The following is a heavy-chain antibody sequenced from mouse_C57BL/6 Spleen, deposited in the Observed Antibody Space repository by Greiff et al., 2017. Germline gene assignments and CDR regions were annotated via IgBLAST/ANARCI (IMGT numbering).Heavy chain of an antibody. D-gene: IGHD1-1*01. CDR2: IYPRDGST. CDR3: ARSYYGSSFYDYALDY. J-gene: IGHJ4*01. V-gene: IGHV1-85*01. CDR1: GYTFTSYY. Sequence: VQLLQSGPELVKPGASVKLSCKASGYTFTSYYINWVKQRPGQGLEWIGWIYPRDGSTKYNEKFKGKATLTVDTSSSTAYMELNSLTSEDSAVSFYARSYYGSSFYDYALDYWGQGTSVTVSS.